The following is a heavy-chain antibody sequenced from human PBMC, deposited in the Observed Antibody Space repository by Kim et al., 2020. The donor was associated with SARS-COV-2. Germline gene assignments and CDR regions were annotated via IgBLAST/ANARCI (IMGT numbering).Heavy chain of an antibody. V-gene: IGHV3-48*03. Sequence: GGSLRLSCAASGFTFRSFEMNWVRQAPGKGPEWVSFINPGGATVYYADSVKGRFTISRDNAKNVLSLQMNCLRGEDTTAYFCARGNWKHARTFDFWGQGTVVTVSS. J-gene: IGHJ4*02. CDR3: ARGNWKHARTFDF. CDR2: INPGGATV. D-gene: IGHD1-1*01. CDR1: GFTFRSFE.